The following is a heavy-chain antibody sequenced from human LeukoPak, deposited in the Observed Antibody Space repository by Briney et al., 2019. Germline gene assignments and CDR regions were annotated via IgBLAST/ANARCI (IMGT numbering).Heavy chain of an antibody. CDR1: GFTFSSYV. Sequence: PEGSLRLSCAASGFTFSSYVKTWVRQAPGKGLEWISGISGSGGSTYYADSVKGRFTLSRDNSKNTLYLQMNGLRAEDTAVYYCAKHYSDGITWYFDLWGRGTLVTVSS. D-gene: IGHD3-22*01. CDR2: ISGSGGST. V-gene: IGHV3-23*01. J-gene: IGHJ2*01. CDR3: AKHYSDGITWYFDL.